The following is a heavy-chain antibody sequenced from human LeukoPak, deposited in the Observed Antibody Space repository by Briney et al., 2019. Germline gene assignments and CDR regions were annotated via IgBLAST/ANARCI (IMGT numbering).Heavy chain of an antibody. Sequence: ASVKVSCKVSGYTLTELSMHWVRQAPGKGLEWMGGFDPEDGETIYARKFQGRVTMTEDTSTDTAYMELSSLRTEDTAVYYCAGGSYTLFDYWGQGTLVTVSS. CDR2: FDPEDGET. D-gene: IGHD1-26*01. CDR3: AGGSYTLFDY. V-gene: IGHV1-24*01. J-gene: IGHJ4*02. CDR1: GYTLTELS.